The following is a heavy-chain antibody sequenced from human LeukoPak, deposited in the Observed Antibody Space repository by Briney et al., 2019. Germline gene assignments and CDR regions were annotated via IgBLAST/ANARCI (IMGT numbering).Heavy chain of an antibody. V-gene: IGHV4-39*01. D-gene: IGHD1-1*01. J-gene: IGHJ4*02. CDR1: GGSISSGSYY. Sequence: PSETLSLTCTVSGGSISSGSYYWGWIRQPPGKGLEWIGSIYYSGSTYYNPSLKSRVTISVDTSKNQFSLKLSSVTAADTAVYYCARKKVQLERPFDYWGQGTLVTVSS. CDR2: IYYSGST. CDR3: ARKKVQLERPFDY.